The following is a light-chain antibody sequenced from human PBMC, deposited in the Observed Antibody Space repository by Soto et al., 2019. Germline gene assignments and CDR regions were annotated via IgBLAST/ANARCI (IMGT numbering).Light chain of an antibody. J-gene: IGLJ1*01. Sequence: QSALTQPPSASGSPGQSVAISCTGTSSDVGGYNYVSWYQQYPGKAPKLIMYEVTKRPSGVPDRFSGSKSGNTASLTVSGLQAEDEADYYCCSYVGSNNYVFGTGTKV. CDR3: CSYVGSNNYV. CDR1: SSDVGGYNY. V-gene: IGLV2-8*01. CDR2: EVT.